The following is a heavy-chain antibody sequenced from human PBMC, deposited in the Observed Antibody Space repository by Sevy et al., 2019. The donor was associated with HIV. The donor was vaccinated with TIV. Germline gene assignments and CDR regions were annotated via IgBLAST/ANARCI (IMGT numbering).Heavy chain of an antibody. Sequence: GGSLRLSCAASGFTFSNYWMHWVRRAPGKGLVWVSRIISDGTNTIYADSVKGRFTLSRDNAKNTLYLHMNSLTAEDTAMYYCARDMSTTVAFDIWGHGTMVTVSS. CDR1: GFTFSNYW. CDR2: IISDGTNT. J-gene: IGHJ3*02. V-gene: IGHV3-74*01. D-gene: IGHD4-17*01. CDR3: ARDMSTTVAFDI.